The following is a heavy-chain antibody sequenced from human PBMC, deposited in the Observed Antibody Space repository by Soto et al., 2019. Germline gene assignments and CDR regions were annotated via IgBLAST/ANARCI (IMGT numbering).Heavy chain of an antibody. V-gene: IGHV3-33*01. J-gene: IGHJ6*02. CDR1: GFTFSSYG. CDR2: IWYDGSNK. D-gene: IGHD6-13*01. Sequence: VQLVESGGGVVQPGRSLRLSCAASGFTFSSYGMHWVRQAPGKGLEWVAVIWYDGSNKYYADSVKGRFTISRDNSKNTLYLQMNSLRAEDTAVYYCARDGRQLVYYYYGMDVWGQGTTVTVSS. CDR3: ARDGRQLVYYYYGMDV.